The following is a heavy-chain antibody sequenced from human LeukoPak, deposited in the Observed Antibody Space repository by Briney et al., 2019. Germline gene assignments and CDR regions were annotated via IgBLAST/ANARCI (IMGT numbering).Heavy chain of an antibody. CDR1: GFSFSTYG. Sequence: RSGRSLRLSCAASGFSFSTYGMHWVRQAPGKGLEWVAAIWYDGSITHFADSVKGRFTISRDNSKNTLYLQMNSLRAEDTAVYYCAGDSRSSPNLDYWGQGTLVTVSS. D-gene: IGHD6-6*01. CDR2: IWYDGSIT. CDR3: AGDSRSSPNLDY. V-gene: IGHV3-33*01. J-gene: IGHJ4*02.